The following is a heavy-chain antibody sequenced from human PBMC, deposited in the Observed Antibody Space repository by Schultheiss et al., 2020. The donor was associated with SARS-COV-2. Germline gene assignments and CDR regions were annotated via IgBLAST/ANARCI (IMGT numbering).Heavy chain of an antibody. CDR3: ARGVRFLEWLLYGEYFQH. CDR2: ISSSSSTI. V-gene: IGHV3-48*01. J-gene: IGHJ1*01. Sequence: GGSLRLSCAASGFTFSSYSMNWVRQAPGKGLEWVSYISSSSSTIYYADSVKGRFTISRDNSKNTLYLQMGSLRAEDMAVYYCARGVRFLEWLLYGEYFQHWGQGTLVTVSS. CDR1: GFTFSSYS. D-gene: IGHD3-3*01.